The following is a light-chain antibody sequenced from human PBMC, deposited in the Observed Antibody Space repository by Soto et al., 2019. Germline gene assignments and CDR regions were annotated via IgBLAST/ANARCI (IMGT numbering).Light chain of an antibody. CDR1: SSDVGSYNF. J-gene: IGLJ3*02. V-gene: IGLV2-23*02. CDR2: EVS. Sequence: QSALTQPASVSGSPGQSIIISCTGTSSDVGSYNFVSWYQQHPGKAPKLMIYEVSKRPSGVSNRFSGSKSGNTASLTISGLQPEDAADYYCCSYAGNSGVFGGGTKLTVL. CDR3: CSYAGNSGV.